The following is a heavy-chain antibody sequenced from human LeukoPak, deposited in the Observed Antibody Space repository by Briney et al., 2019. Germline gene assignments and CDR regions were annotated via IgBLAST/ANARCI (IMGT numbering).Heavy chain of an antibody. Sequence: SETRSLTCTVAGGSSSSYYWSWIRQPPGKGLEWIGNIYDSGNTNYNPSLKSRVTMSMDTDKNQISLKLTSVTAADTAVYFCARETTLTGYASGLGFNYWGQGAQVTVSS. CDR3: ARETTLTGYASGLGFNY. J-gene: IGHJ4*02. CDR2: IYDSGNT. D-gene: IGHD6-19*01. CDR1: GGSSSSYY. V-gene: IGHV4-59*01.